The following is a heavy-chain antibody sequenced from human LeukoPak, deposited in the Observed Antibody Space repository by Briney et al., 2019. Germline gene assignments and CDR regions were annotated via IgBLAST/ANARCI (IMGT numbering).Heavy chain of an antibody. CDR3: ARSAGSSGWYEGYYFDY. J-gene: IGHJ4*02. D-gene: IGHD6-13*01. CDR2: IKQDGSEK. CDR1: GFTFSRYW. V-gene: IGHV3-7*01. Sequence: GGSLRLSCAASGFTFSRYWMSWVRQAPGKGLEWVVNIKQDGSEKYYVDSVKGRFTISRDNAKNSLYLQMNSLRAEDTAVYYCARSAGSSGWYEGYYFDYWGQGTLVTVSS.